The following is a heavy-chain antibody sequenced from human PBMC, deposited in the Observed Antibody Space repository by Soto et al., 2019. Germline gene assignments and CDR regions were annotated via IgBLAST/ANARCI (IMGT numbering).Heavy chain of an antibody. Sequence: GGSLRLSCAASGFTFSSYAMSWVRQAPGKGLEWVSGISGSGGSTYYADSVKGRSTISRDNSKNTLYLQMNSLRAEDTAVYYCAKDIRQSGYYPLIGMDVWGQGTTVTVSS. CDR3: AKDIRQSGYYPLIGMDV. D-gene: IGHD3-22*01. V-gene: IGHV3-23*01. CDR2: ISGSGGST. CDR1: GFTFSSYA. J-gene: IGHJ6*02.